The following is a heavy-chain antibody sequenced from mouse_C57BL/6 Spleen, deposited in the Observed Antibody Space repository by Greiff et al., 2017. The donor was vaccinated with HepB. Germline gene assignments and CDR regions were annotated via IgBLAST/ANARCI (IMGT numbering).Heavy chain of an antibody. V-gene: IGHV1-53*01. D-gene: IGHD1-1*01. J-gene: IGHJ4*01. CDR3: ARYPITTVVATRAMDY. CDR1: GYTFTSYW. Sequence: QVQLKQSGTELVKPGASVKLSCKASGYTFTSYWMHWVKQRPGQGLEWIGNINPSNGGTNYNEKFKSKATLTVDKSSSTAYMQLSSLTSEDSAVYYCARYPITTVVATRAMDYWGQGTSVTVSS. CDR2: INPSNGGT.